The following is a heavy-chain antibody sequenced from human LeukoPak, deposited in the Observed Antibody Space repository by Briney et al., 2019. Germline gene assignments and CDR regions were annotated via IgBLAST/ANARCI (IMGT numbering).Heavy chain of an antibody. D-gene: IGHD3-22*01. Sequence: SETLSLTCTVSGGSISSSSYYWGWIRQPPGKGLEWIGSIYYSGSTYYNPSLKSRVTISVDTSKNQFSLKLSSVTAADTAVSYCARHVSAYTYYYDSSGSLDYWGQGTLVTVSS. J-gene: IGHJ4*02. CDR2: IYYSGST. V-gene: IGHV4-39*01. CDR3: ARHVSAYTYYYDSSGSLDY. CDR1: GGSISSSSYY.